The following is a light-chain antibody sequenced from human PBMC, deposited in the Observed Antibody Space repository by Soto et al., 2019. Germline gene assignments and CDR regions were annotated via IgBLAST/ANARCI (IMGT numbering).Light chain of an antibody. J-gene: IGKJ1*01. CDR1: QSVSSSY. Sequence: EILLTQSPGTLSLSPGERATLSCRASQSVSSSYLSWYQLKPGQAPRLLIYGASSRATGIPDRFSGSGSGTDFALTISRLEPEDFAVEYCQQYGYSFRAVGQGPKVEL. CDR3: QQYGYSFRA. CDR2: GAS. V-gene: IGKV3-20*01.